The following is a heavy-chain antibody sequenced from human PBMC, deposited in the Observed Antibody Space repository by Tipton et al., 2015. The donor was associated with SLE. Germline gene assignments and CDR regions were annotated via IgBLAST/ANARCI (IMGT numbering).Heavy chain of an antibody. J-gene: IGHJ3*02. D-gene: IGHD5-12*01. V-gene: IGHV4-4*01. CDR3: ARGELGYGAFEI. CDR2: IHHSGMT. Sequence: TLSLTCAVSGGSIISGYWWGWVRQPPGKGLEWISEIHHSGMTNYNPSLKSRVTISVDKSKNQFSLRVTSVTAADTALYFCARGELGYGAFEIWGQGTMVTVSS. CDR1: GGSIISGYW.